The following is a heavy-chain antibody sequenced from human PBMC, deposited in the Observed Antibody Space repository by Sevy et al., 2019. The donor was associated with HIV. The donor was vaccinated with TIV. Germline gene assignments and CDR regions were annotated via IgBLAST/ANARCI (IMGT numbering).Heavy chain of an antibody. CDR2: IWSSSSYI. V-gene: IGHV3-21*01. CDR1: GFTFSTYN. CDR3: AGDRTYGSFIDY. Sequence: GGSLRLSCAASGFTFSTYNMNWVRQAPGKGLEWVSSIWSSSSYIYYADSVKGRLTITRDNAKNSLYLQMNSLKVEDTAVYYCAGDRTYGSFIDYWGQGTLVTVSS. D-gene: IGHD3-10*01. J-gene: IGHJ4*02.